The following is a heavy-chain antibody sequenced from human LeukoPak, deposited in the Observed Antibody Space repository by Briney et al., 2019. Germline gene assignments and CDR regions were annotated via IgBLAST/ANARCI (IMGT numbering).Heavy chain of an antibody. Sequence: ASVKVSCKASGGTFSSYAISWVRQAPGQGLEWMGRIIPILGIANYAQKFQGRVTITADKSTSTAYMELSSLRSEDTAVYYCARAVGYCSSTSCYRGMDVWAKGPRSPSP. CDR3: ARAVGYCSSTSCYRGMDV. D-gene: IGHD2-2*03. CDR2: IIPILGIA. J-gene: IGHJ6*02. V-gene: IGHV1-69*04. CDR1: GGTFSSYA.